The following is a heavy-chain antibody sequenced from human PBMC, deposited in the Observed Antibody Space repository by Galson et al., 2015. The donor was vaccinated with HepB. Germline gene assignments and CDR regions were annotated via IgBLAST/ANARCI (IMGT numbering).Heavy chain of an antibody. CDR1: RFTFSDYT. CDR3: ARGYSRAFDI. Sequence: SLRLSCAASRFTFSDYTMNWVRQAPGKGPEWVSSISYSSDYIYYADSVKGRFTISRDNAKNSLYLQMNSLRVEDTAVYYCARGYSRAFDIWGQGTMVTVSS. CDR2: ISYSSDYI. V-gene: IGHV3-21*01. J-gene: IGHJ3*02. D-gene: IGHD2-15*01.